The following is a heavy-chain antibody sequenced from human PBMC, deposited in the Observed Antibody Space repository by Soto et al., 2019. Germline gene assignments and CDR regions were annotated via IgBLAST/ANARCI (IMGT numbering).Heavy chain of an antibody. D-gene: IGHD2-2*01. V-gene: IGHV4-31*03. Sequence: QVQLQESGPGLVKPSQTLPLTCTVSGGSISSGGYYWSWIRQHPGKGLEWIGYIYYSGSTYYNPSLKSRVTISVDTSKNQFSLKLSSVTAADTAVYYCAREGYCSSTSCYGADAFDIWGQGTMVTVSS. CDR3: AREGYCSSTSCYGADAFDI. CDR2: IYYSGST. CDR1: GGSISSGGYY. J-gene: IGHJ3*02.